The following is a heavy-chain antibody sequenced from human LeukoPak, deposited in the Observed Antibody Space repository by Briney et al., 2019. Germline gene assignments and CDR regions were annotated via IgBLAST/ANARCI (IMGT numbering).Heavy chain of an antibody. V-gene: IGHV3-23*01. CDR1: GFTVSSNY. CDR3: AKDRASGSGSYSYRGFDY. Sequence: GGSLRLSCAASGFTVSSNYMSWVRQAPGKGLEWVSVISGSGGTTYYADSVKGRFTISRDNSKNTLYLQMNSLRAEDTAVYYCAKDRASGSGSYSYRGFDYWGQGTLVTVSS. CDR2: ISGSGGTT. J-gene: IGHJ4*02. D-gene: IGHD6-19*01.